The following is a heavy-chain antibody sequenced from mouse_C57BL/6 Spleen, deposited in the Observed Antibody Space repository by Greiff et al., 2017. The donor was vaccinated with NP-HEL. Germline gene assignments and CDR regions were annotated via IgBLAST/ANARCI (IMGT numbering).Heavy chain of an antibody. CDR3: ARGKNYDPSYAMDY. CDR2: INPSSGYT. D-gene: IGHD2-4*01. Sequence: VQLQQSGAELARPGASVKMSCKASGYTFTSYTMHWVKQRPGQGLEWIGYINPSSGYTKYNQKFKDKATLTADKSSSTAYMQLSSLTSEDSAVYYCARGKNYDPSYAMDYWGQGTSVTVSS. J-gene: IGHJ4*01. CDR1: GYTFTSYT. V-gene: IGHV1-4*01.